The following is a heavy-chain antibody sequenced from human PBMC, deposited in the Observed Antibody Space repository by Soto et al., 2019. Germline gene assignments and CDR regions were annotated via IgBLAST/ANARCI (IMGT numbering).Heavy chain of an antibody. J-gene: IGHJ4*02. CDR1: GGSISSGGYY. D-gene: IGHD3-16*01. Sequence: KPSETLSLTCTVSGGSISSGGYYWSWIRQNPGKGLEWIGYIYYSGSTYYNPSLKSRVTISVDTSKNQFSLTLSSVTAADTAVYYCASGYYDYVWGCSPFDYWGQGTLVTVSS. V-gene: IGHV4-31*03. CDR3: ASGYYDYVWGCSPFDY. CDR2: IYYSGST.